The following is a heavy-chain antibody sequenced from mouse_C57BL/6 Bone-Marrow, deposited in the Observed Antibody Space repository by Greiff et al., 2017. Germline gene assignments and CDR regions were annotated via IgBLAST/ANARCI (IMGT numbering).Heavy chain of an antibody. V-gene: IGHV1-81*01. D-gene: IGHD4-1*01. CDR3: ARRWGNWAFAY. Sequence: QVQLQQSGAELARPGASVKLSCKASGYTFTSYGISWVKQRTGQGLEWIGEIYPRSGNTYYNEKFKGKATLTADKSSSTAYMELRSLTSEDSAVYFCARRWGNWAFAYWGQGTLVTVSA. CDR2: IYPRSGNT. J-gene: IGHJ3*01. CDR1: GYTFTSYG.